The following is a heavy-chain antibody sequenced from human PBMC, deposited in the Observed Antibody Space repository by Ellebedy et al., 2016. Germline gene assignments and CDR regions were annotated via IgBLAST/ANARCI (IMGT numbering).Heavy chain of an antibody. CDR3: ARGLGRYFDWLLPFDY. D-gene: IGHD3-9*01. V-gene: IGHV4-34*01. Sequence: SETLSLXXAVYGGSFSGYYWSWIRQPPGKGLEWIGEINHSGSTNYNPSLKSRVTISVDTSKNQFSLKLSSVTAADTAVYYCARGLGRYFDWLLPFDYWGQGTLVTVSS. J-gene: IGHJ4*02. CDR2: INHSGST. CDR1: GGSFSGYY.